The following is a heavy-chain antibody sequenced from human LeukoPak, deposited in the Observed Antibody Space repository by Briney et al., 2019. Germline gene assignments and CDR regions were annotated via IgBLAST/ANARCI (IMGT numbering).Heavy chain of an antibody. Sequence: GGSLRLSCAASGFTFSSYEMNWVRLAPGKGLEWVSYISESGSAIYYADSVKGRFTISRDNAKNSLYLQMNSLRAEDTALYFCAKGKPRGDYYGSGIYFYFDYWGQGALVTVSS. CDR1: GFTFSSYE. J-gene: IGHJ4*02. CDR2: ISESGSAI. D-gene: IGHD3-10*01. CDR3: AKGKPRGDYYGSGIYFYFDY. V-gene: IGHV3-48*03.